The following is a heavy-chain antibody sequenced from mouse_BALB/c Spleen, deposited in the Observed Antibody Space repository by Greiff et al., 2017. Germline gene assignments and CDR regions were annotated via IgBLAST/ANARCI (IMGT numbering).Heavy chain of an antibody. CDR3: ARADNYDWFAY. CDR2: ISYSGST. D-gene: IGHD1-3*01. V-gene: IGHV3-2*02. CDR1: GYSITSDYA. J-gene: IGHJ3*01. Sequence: DVQLQESGPGLVKPSQSLSLTCTVTGYSITSDYAWYWIRQFPGNKLEWMGYISYSGSTSYNPSLKSRISITRDTSKNQFFLQLNSVTTEDTATYYCARADNYDWFAYWGQGTLVTVSA.